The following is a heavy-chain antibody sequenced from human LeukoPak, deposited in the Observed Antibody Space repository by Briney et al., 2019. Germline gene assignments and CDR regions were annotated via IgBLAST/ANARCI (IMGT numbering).Heavy chain of an antibody. V-gene: IGHV3-9*01. D-gene: IGHD2-2*01. CDR2: ISWNSGSI. Sequence: GRSLRLSCAASGFTFDDYAMHWVRQAPGKGLEWVSGISWNSGSIGYADSVKGRFTISRDNAKNSLYLQMNSLRAEDTALYYCAKSVVPAASGAFDIWGQGTMVTVSS. CDR1: GFTFDDYA. J-gene: IGHJ3*02. CDR3: AKSVVPAASGAFDI.